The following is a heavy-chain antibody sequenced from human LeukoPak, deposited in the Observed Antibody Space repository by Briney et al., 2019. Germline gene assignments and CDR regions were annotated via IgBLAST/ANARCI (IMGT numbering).Heavy chain of an antibody. V-gene: IGHV4-4*07. CDR2: IYTSGNT. CDR3: ASDKDYGNNYFDY. J-gene: IGHJ4*02. CDR1: GGSISSYY. D-gene: IGHD3-10*01. Sequence: SETLSLTCTVSGGSISSYYWSWIRQPAGKGLEWIGRIYTSGNTNYNPSLKSRVTMSLDTSKNQFSLKLSSVTAADTAVYYCASDKDYGNNYFDYWGQGTLVTVSS.